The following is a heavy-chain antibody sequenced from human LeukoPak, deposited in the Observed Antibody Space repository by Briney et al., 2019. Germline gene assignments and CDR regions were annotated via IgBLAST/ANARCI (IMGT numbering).Heavy chain of an antibody. Sequence: GGSLRLSCAASGFTVSTNYMSWVRHAPGKGLEWVSVIYSDGNTYYADSVKGRFTISRDNSKNTLYLQMNSLRAEDTAVYYCAKDGAAGFPYYFDYWGQGTLVTVSS. CDR1: GFTVSTNY. J-gene: IGHJ4*02. V-gene: IGHV3-66*01. D-gene: IGHD6-13*01. CDR3: AKDGAAGFPYYFDY. CDR2: IYSDGNT.